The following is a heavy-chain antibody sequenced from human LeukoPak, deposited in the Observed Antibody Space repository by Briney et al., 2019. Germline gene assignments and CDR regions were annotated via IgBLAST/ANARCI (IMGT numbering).Heavy chain of an antibody. CDR3: ARGAPGSYCSGGSCPYFDY. Sequence: ASVKVSCKASGYTFTSYDINWVRQATGQGLEWMGWMNPNSGITGYAQKFQGRVTMTRNTSISTAYMELSSLGSEDTAVYYCARGAPGSYCSGGSCPYFDYWGQGTLVAVSS. CDR2: MNPNSGIT. V-gene: IGHV1-8*01. CDR1: GYTFTSYD. D-gene: IGHD2-15*01. J-gene: IGHJ4*02.